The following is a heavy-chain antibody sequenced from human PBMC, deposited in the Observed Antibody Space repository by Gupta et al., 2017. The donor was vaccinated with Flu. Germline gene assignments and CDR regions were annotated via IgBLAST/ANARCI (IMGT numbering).Heavy chain of an antibody. Sequence: VRQAPGKGLEWVGRIKSTTDGGTTDYAAPVKGRFTISRDDSKNTLYLQMNSLRTEDTAVYYCTTGSGPDMDVWGKGTTVTVSS. D-gene: IGHD5-12*01. J-gene: IGHJ6*03. V-gene: IGHV3-15*01. CDR2: IKSTTDGGTT. CDR3: TTGSGPDMDV.